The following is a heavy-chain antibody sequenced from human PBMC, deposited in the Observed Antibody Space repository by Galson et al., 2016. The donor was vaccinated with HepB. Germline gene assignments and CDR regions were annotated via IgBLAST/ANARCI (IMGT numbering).Heavy chain of an antibody. Sequence: SETLSLTCTVSGGSISSSSYYWGWIRQPPGKGLEWIGSIYYSGSTYYNPSLKSRVTISVDTSKNQFSLKLRSVTAADTAVYYCARRRRGVAVTSSIWFDPWGQGTLVTVSS. D-gene: IGHD2-15*01. J-gene: IGHJ5*02. CDR1: GGSISSSSYY. CDR3: ARRRRGVAVTSSIWFDP. CDR2: IYYSGST. V-gene: IGHV4-39*01.